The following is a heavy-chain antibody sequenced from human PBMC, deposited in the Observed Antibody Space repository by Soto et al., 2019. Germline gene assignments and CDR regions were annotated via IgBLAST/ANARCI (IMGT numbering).Heavy chain of an antibody. CDR2: IYYSGST. Sequence: QVQLQESGPGLVKPSQTLSLTCTVSGGSISSGGYYWSWIRQHPGKGLEWIGYIYYSGSTYYNPSLKSRVTISVDTSKNQFSLKLSSVTAADTAVYYCARVAGAIPEFPYWYFDLWGRGTLVTVSS. D-gene: IGHD2-21*01. CDR1: GGSISSGGYY. V-gene: IGHV4-31*03. J-gene: IGHJ2*01. CDR3: ARVAGAIPEFPYWYFDL.